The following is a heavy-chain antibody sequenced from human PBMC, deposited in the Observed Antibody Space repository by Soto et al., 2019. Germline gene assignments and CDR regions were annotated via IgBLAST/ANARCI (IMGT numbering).Heavy chain of an antibody. D-gene: IGHD3-3*01. CDR2: IYHGGNI. Sequence: SETLSLTCAVFGDSINSTDWWNWVRQSPGKGLEWIGEIYHGGNIYYNPSLKSRVTISVDRSKNQFSLKLSSVTAADTAVYYCAAGAIFGVVPLDYWGQGTLVTVSS. V-gene: IGHV4-4*02. CDR1: GDSINSTDW. CDR3: AAGAIFGVVPLDY. J-gene: IGHJ4*02.